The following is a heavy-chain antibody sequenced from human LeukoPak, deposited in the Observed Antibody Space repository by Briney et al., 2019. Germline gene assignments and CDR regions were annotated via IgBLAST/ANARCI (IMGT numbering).Heavy chain of an antibody. J-gene: IGHJ5*02. V-gene: IGHV3-23*01. CDR1: GFNFKYYG. Sequence: PGGSLRLSCEASGFNFKYYGMSWVRQAPGKGLEWVSTISGRGGGTYYADSVKGRFTISRDNAKNSLYLQMNSLRAEDTAVYYCAREALRYSSTQFDPWGQGTLVTVSS. CDR3: AREALRYSSTQFDP. D-gene: IGHD6-13*01. CDR2: ISGRGGGT.